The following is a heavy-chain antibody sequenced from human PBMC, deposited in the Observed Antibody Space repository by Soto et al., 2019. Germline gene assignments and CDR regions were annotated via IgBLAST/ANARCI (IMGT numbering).Heavy chain of an antibody. CDR2: ISSSSTYI. Sequence: GSLRLSCAASGFTFSNYNMNWVRQAPGKGLEWVSSISSSSTYIYYADSVKGRFTISRDNAKNSLYLQMSSLRAEDTAVYYCARRHPHNYYGLDVWGQGTTVTVSS. CDR3: ARRHPHNYYGLDV. CDR1: GFTFSNYN. V-gene: IGHV3-21*01. J-gene: IGHJ6*02.